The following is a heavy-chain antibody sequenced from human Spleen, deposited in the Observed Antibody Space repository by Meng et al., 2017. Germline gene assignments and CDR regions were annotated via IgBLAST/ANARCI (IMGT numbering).Heavy chain of an antibody. CDR3: ARGFWVVREIIIPPLDY. CDR2: INHSGST. Sequence: QVQLQESGPGLVKPSETLSLTCAVYGGSFSGYYWNWIRQSPGKGLEWIGEINHSGSTNYNPSLKSRVTISVDTSKNQFSLKLSSVTAADTAVYYCARGFWVVREIIIPPLDYWVQGSLVTVSS. J-gene: IGHJ4*02. CDR1: GGSFSGYY. V-gene: IGHV4-34*01. D-gene: IGHD3-10*01.